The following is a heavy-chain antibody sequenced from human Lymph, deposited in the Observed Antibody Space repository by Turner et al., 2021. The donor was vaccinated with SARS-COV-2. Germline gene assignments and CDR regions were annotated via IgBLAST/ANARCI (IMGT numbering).Heavy chain of an antibody. V-gene: IGHV1-24*01. CDR1: GYTPTELP. D-gene: IGHD2-21*01. J-gene: IGHJ3*01. CDR2: FDPEEGET. CDR3: ATCRDGYYWGAFNR. Sequence: QVLQVQSGHAVTKPGGSVKVSSKVSGYTPTELPMHWVRQAPGKGLEWMGGFDPEEGETNYAQKFQSRVTMTEDTTTDTAYKEQSSLRYEDTAMYYSATCRDGYYWGAFNRWGQGTMVTVS.